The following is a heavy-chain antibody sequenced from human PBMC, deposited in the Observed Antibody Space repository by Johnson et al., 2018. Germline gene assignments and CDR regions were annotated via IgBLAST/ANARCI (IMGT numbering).Heavy chain of an antibody. CDR3: AKDGIAGPDYYMDV. J-gene: IGHJ6*03. D-gene: IGHD6-13*01. CDR1: GFTFSSYG. Sequence: QVQLVQSGGGVVQPGRSLRLSCAASGFTFSSYGMHWVRQAPGKGLEWVAVISYDGSNKYYADSVKGRFTISRDNSKNTLYLQMNSLRAEDTAVYYWAKDGIAGPDYYMDVWGKGTTVTVSS. CDR2: ISYDGSNK. V-gene: IGHV3-30*18.